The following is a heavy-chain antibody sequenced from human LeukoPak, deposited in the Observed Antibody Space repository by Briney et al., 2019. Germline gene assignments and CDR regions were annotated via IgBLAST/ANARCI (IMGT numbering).Heavy chain of an antibody. Sequence: SVKVSCKASGGTFSSYAISWVRQAPGQGLEWMGRIIPIFGIANYAQKFQGRVMITADKSTSTAYMELSSLRSEDTAVYYCARDGGTGSSSYWGQGTLVTVSS. V-gene: IGHV1-69*04. CDR1: GGTFSSYA. CDR2: IIPIFGIA. CDR3: ARDGGTGSSSY. D-gene: IGHD6-6*01. J-gene: IGHJ4*02.